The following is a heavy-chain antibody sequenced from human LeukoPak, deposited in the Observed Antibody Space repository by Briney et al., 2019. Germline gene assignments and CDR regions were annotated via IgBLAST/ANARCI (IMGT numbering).Heavy chain of an antibody. CDR1: GGSLNNYY. CDR2: IYYSGST. CDR3: ARHYYDDSSGSYYFDY. Sequence: SETLSLTCTVSGGSLNNYYWSWIRQPPGKGLEWIGYIYYSGSTDYNPSLKSRVTISVDTSKNQFSLKLSSVTAADTAVYYCARHYYDDSSGSYYFDYWGQGTLVTVSS. D-gene: IGHD3-22*01. V-gene: IGHV4-59*12. J-gene: IGHJ4*02.